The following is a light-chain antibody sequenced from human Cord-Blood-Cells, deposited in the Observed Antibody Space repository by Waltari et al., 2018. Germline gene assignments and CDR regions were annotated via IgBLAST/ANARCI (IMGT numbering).Light chain of an antibody. J-gene: IGLJ3*02. CDR2: DVS. CDR1: SSDVGGYNY. Sequence: QSALTQPASVSGSPGQSITISCTGTSSDVGGYNYVSWYQQHPGKAPKLMIYDVSNRPSGGSTRFSGSKSGHTASLTISGLQAEDEADYYCSSYTSSSTRVFGGGTKLTVL. V-gene: IGLV2-14*01. CDR3: SSYTSSSTRV.